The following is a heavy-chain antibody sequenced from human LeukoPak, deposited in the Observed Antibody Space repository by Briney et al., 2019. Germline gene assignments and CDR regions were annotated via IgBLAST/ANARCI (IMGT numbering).Heavy chain of an antibody. D-gene: IGHD1-14*01. J-gene: IGHJ4*02. CDR2: INDVSDDI. Sequence: GGSLRLSCAASEFTFSLYAMNWVRQAPGKGLEWVSYINDVSDDIHYADSVKGRFTISRHNAKNTLYLQMNSLRAEDTAVYYCARDTFQPGRIDCWGQGTLVIVSS. CDR1: EFTFSLYA. V-gene: IGHV3-21*05. CDR3: ARDTFQPGRIDC.